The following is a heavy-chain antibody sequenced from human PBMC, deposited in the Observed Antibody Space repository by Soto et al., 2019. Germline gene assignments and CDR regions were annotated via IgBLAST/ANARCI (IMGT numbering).Heavy chain of an antibody. CDR2: IYYRGNT. CDR3: ARLEGLATISYYFDY. D-gene: IGHD3-9*01. Sequence: QLQLQESGPGLVKPSETLSLTCSVSGDSINSDNYYWAWIRKPPGKGLKWIGRIYYRGNTYYTPSLKTRVTISLDKSKSQFSLKLNSVTAADSAVYFCARLEGLATISYYFDYWGQGTLVTVSS. J-gene: IGHJ4*02. CDR1: GDSINSDNYY. V-gene: IGHV4-39*01.